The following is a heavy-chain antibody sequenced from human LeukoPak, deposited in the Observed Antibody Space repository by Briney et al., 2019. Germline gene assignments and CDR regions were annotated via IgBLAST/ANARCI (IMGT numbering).Heavy chain of an antibody. Sequence: GGSLRLSCAASGFTFDTHGMHWVRQAPGKGLEWVAAIWFDGSVRHYSDAVKGRFTISRDNSLNTLYLQMNSLRVEDTAMYYCAKDTAIQFLEPAFWGQGTLVAVSS. CDR1: GFTFDTHG. CDR2: IWFDGSVR. J-gene: IGHJ4*02. V-gene: IGHV3-33*06. CDR3: AKDTAIQFLEPAF. D-gene: IGHD3-3*01.